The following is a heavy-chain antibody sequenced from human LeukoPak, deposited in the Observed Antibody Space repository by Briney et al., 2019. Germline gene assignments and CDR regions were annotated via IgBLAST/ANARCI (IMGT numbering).Heavy chain of an antibody. CDR2: ISSSSSYI. CDR1: GFTFSSYA. D-gene: IGHD3-10*01. J-gene: IGHJ4*02. V-gene: IGHV3-21*01. Sequence: GGSLRLSCAASGFTFSSYAMSWVRQAPGKGLEWVSSISSSSSYIYYADSVKGRFTISRDNAKNSLYLQMNSLRAEDTAVYYCARDYYGSGSGVYWGQGTLVTVSS. CDR3: ARDYYGSGSGVY.